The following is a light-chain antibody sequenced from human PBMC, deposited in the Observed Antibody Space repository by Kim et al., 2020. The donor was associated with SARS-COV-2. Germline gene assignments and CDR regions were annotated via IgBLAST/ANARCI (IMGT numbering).Light chain of an antibody. CDR3: AAWDDSLNGWV. V-gene: IGLV1-44*01. CDR1: SSNIGSNT. CDR2: SND. Sequence: QSVLNQPPSASGTPGQRVTISCSGSSSNIGSNTVNWYQQLPGTAPKLLVFSNDQRPSGVPDRFSGSKSGTSASLAISGLQSDDESDYYCAAWDDSLNGWVFGGGTNLTVL. J-gene: IGLJ3*02.